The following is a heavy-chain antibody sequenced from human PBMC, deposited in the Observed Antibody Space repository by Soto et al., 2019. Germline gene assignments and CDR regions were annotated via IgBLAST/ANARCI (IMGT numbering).Heavy chain of an antibody. Sequence: PGGSLRLSCAASGFAFSSYTMSWVRQTPAKGLEWVSSISASGGSTYYGDSLKGRFTISRDNSKNTLNLHIKSLGVEDSAVYYCAKDRGGFARGWEYYDFWGQGTQVTVSS. J-gene: IGHJ4*02. D-gene: IGHD6-19*01. V-gene: IGHV3-23*01. CDR2: ISASGGST. CDR3: AKDRGGFARGWEYYDF. CDR1: GFAFSSYT.